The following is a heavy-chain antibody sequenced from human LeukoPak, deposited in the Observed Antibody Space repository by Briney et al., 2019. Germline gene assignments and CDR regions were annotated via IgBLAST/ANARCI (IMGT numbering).Heavy chain of an antibody. CDR1: GFTFSSYA. J-gene: IGHJ4*02. Sequence: GGSLRLSCAASGFTFSSYAMHWVRQAPGKGLEWVAVISYDGSNKYYADSVKGRFTISRDNSKNTLYLQMNSLRAEDTAVYYGARRRSGTPDYWGQGTLVTVSS. CDR3: ARRRSGTPDY. V-gene: IGHV3-30*04. D-gene: IGHD6-13*01. CDR2: ISYDGSNK.